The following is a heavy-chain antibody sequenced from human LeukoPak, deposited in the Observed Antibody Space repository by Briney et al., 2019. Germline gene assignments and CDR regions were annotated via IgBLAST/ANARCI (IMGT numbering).Heavy chain of an antibody. Sequence: GGSLRLSCAASGFTFDDYAMHWVRQAPGKGLEWVSGISWNSGSIGYADSVKGRFTISRDNAKNSLYLQMNSLRAEDTALYYCAKLDTPGIKWVGPFDYWGQGTLVTVSS. V-gene: IGHV3-9*01. D-gene: IGHD1-14*01. CDR1: GFTFDDYA. CDR3: AKLDTPGIKWVGPFDY. CDR2: ISWNSGSI. J-gene: IGHJ4*02.